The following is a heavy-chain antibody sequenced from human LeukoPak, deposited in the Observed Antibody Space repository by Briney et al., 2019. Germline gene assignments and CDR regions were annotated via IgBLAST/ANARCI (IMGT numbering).Heavy chain of an antibody. CDR2: ISWDGGST. Sequence: GGSLRLSCAASGFTFDDYAMHWVRQAPGKGLEWVSLISWDGGSTYYADSVKGRFTISRDNAKKSLYLQMNSLRAEDTAVYYCAREENGAKSALDYWGQGTLVTVSS. J-gene: IGHJ4*02. D-gene: IGHD4/OR15-4a*01. V-gene: IGHV3-43D*03. CDR3: AREENGAKSALDY. CDR1: GFTFDDYA.